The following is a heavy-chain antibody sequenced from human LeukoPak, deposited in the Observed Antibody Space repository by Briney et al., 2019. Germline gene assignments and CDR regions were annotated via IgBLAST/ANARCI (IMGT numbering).Heavy chain of an antibody. CDR1: GFTFSSYA. CDR3: AKGRALLWFGESYYYGMDV. V-gene: IGHV3-23*01. D-gene: IGHD3-10*01. Sequence: PGGSLRLSCAASGFTFSSYAMSWVRQAPGKGLEWVSAISGSGGSTYYADSVKGWFTVSRDNSKNTLYLQMNSLRAEDTAVYYCAKGRALLWFGESYYYGMDVWGQGTTVTVSS. J-gene: IGHJ6*02. CDR2: ISGSGGST.